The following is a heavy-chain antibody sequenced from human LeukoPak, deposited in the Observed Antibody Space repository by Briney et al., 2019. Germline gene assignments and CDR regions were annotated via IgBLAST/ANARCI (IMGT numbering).Heavy chain of an antibody. CDR2: INPNSGGT. CDR3: ARGGFLGYCSSTSCSYFDY. Sequence: ASVKVSCKASGYTFTVYYMHWVRQAPGQGLEWMGWINPNSGGTNYAQKFQGRVTMTRDTSISTAYMELSRLRSDNTAVYYCARGGFLGYCSSTSCSYFDYWGQGTLVTVSS. CDR1: GYTFTVYY. V-gene: IGHV1-2*02. J-gene: IGHJ4*02. D-gene: IGHD2-2*01.